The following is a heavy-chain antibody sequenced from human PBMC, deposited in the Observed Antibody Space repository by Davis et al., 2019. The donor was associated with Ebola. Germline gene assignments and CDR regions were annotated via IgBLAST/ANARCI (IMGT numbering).Heavy chain of an antibody. J-gene: IGHJ4*02. CDR2: IFHTGRT. CDR1: GFAFSNAW. CDR3: AGLLGPQEHHGTFHF. V-gene: IGHV4-34*12. Sequence: PGGSLRLSCAASGFAFSNAWMTWIRQSPGKGLEWIGEIFHTGRTNYNKYLQSRVSISVDTSKSQFFLRLTSVTAADTAVYFCAGLLGPQEHHGTFHFWGQGVLVTVSS. D-gene: IGHD3-16*01.